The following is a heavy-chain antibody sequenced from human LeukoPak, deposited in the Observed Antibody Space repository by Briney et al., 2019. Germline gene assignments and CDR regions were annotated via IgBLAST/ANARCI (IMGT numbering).Heavy chain of an antibody. CDR1: GFTFSSYG. V-gene: IGHV3-33*01. Sequence: GRSLRLSCAASGFTFSSYGMHWVRQAPGKGLEWVAVIWYDGSNKYYADSVKGRFTISRDNSKNTLYLQMNSLRAEDTAVYYCARGGYSYGLIDYWGQGTLVTVSS. CDR3: ARGGYSYGLIDY. J-gene: IGHJ4*02. D-gene: IGHD5-18*01. CDR2: IWYDGSNK.